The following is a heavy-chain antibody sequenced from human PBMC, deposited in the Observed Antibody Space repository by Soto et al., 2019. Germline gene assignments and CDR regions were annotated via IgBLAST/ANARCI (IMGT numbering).Heavy chain of an antibody. CDR3: ARVYYSNLPYYFYYMDV. CDR2: SSSSSTYI. D-gene: IGHD4-4*01. V-gene: IGHV3-11*06. CDR1: GLKFSDYD. Sequence: GGSLRVSCAAAGLKFSDYDRSWIRQETGKGLEWVSSSSSSSTYIYYADSVKGRFTISRDNAKNSLYLQMNSLRAEDTAVYFCARVYYSNLPYYFYYMDVWGQGTTVTVSS. J-gene: IGHJ6*02.